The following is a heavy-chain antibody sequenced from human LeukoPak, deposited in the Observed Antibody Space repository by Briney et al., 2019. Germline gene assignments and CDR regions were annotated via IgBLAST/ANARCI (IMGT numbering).Heavy chain of an antibody. J-gene: IGHJ6*03. CDR1: GYTFTSYG. Sequence: ASVKASCKASGYTFTSYGISCVRQAPGQGLEWMGWISAYNGNATYAKKLQGRVTMTTDTSTSTAYMELRSLRSDDTAVYYCARALSPRYCSGGSCYPGLDYYYYMDVWGKGTTVTVSS. CDR3: ARALSPRYCSGGSCYPGLDYYYYMDV. V-gene: IGHV1-18*01. CDR2: ISAYNGNA. D-gene: IGHD2-15*01.